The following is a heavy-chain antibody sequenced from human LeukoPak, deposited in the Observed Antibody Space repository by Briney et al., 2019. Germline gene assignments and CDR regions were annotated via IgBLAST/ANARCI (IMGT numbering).Heavy chain of an antibody. CDR3: AKEGELPTHFDY. J-gene: IGHJ4*02. CDR2: IYSDGRT. D-gene: IGHD1-26*01. Sequence: GGSLRLSCAASGFIVSNKYMTWVRQAPGKGLEWVSLIYSDGRTYYADSVRGRCTISRDNSKNTLYLQMNSLRAEDTAVYYCAKEGELPTHFDYWGQGTLVTVSS. CDR1: GFIVSNKY. V-gene: IGHV3-53*01.